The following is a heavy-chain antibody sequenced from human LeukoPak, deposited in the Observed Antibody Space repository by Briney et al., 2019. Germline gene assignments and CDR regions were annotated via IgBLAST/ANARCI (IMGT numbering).Heavy chain of an antibody. CDR1: GFTFSSYA. CDR3: ASRPYDSSGYWGFDWFDP. Sequence: GGSLRLSCAASGFTFSSYAMSWVRQAPGKGLEWVSAISGSGGSTYYADSVKGRFTISRDNAKNSLYLQMNSLRAEDTAVYYCASRPYDSSGYWGFDWFDPWGQGTLVTVSS. J-gene: IGHJ5*02. D-gene: IGHD3-22*01. CDR2: ISGSGGST. V-gene: IGHV3-23*01.